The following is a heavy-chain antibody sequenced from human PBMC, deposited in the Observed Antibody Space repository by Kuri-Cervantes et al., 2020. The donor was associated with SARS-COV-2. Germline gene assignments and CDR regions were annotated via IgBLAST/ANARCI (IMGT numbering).Heavy chain of an antibody. CDR2: INPNSGGT. V-gene: IGHV1-2*06. CDR1: GYTFTGYY. Sequence: ASVKVSCKASGYTFTGYYMHWVRQAPGQGLEWMGRINPNSGGTNYAQKFQGRVTMTRDTSISTVYMELSRLRSDDTAVYYCARDPGGLDAFDIWGQGTMVTVSS. D-gene: IGHD4-23*01. CDR3: ARDPGGLDAFDI. J-gene: IGHJ3*02.